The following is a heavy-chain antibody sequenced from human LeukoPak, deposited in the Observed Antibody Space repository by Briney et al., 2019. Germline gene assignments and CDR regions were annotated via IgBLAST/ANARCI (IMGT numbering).Heavy chain of an antibody. D-gene: IGHD3-10*01. CDR2: IYYSGST. Sequence: SQTLSLTCTVSGGSISSGGYYWNWIRQHPGKGLEWIGNIYYSGSTYYNPSLKSRLTISVDTSKNQFSLKLSSVTAADTAVYYCARLDSYYAGDYWGQGTLVTVSS. CDR3: ARLDSYYAGDY. V-gene: IGHV4-30-2*03. CDR1: GGSISSGGYY. J-gene: IGHJ4*02.